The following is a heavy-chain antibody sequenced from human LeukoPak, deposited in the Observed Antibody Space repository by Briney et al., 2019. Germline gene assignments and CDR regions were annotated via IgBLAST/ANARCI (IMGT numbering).Heavy chain of an antibody. V-gene: IGHV3-53*01. Sequence: TGGSLRLSCAASGFSVSSNYMSWVRQAPGKGLEWVSVIYSGGSTYYADSVKGRFTISRDNAKNTLYLQMNSLRAEDTAVYYCARVGYSSSRGEYDYWGQGTLVTVSS. CDR1: GFSVSSNY. CDR3: ARVGYSSSRGEYDY. D-gene: IGHD6-6*01. CDR2: IYSGGST. J-gene: IGHJ4*02.